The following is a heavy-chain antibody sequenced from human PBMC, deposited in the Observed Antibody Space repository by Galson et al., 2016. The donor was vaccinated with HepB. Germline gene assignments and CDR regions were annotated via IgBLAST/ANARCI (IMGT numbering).Heavy chain of an antibody. D-gene: IGHD3-10*01. Sequence: SVKVSCKASGYTFTNYGISWVRQAPGQGLEWMGWISAYNGDTSYAQKLQGRVTMTTDTSTSTAYMELRSLRSVDTAVYYCARGSYASGRCDFAYWGQGTLVTVSS. J-gene: IGHJ4*02. CDR1: GYTFTNYG. CDR2: ISAYNGDT. V-gene: IGHV1-18*01. CDR3: ARGSYASGRCDFAY.